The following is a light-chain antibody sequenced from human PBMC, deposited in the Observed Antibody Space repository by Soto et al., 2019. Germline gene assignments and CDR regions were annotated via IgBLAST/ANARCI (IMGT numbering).Light chain of an antibody. CDR3: QHRSNWPLT. CDR2: DSS. V-gene: IGKV3-11*01. Sequence: EIVLTQSPATLSLSPGERATLSCRASQSVSSYFAWYQQKPGQAPRLLIYDSSHRATGIPARFSGSGSGPDVNLTISSLQPEEFAVYYCQHRSNWPLTFGGGTKVELK. J-gene: IGKJ4*02. CDR1: QSVSSY.